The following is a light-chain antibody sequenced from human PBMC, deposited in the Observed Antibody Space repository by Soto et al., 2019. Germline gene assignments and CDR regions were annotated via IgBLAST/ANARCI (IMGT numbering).Light chain of an antibody. V-gene: IGKV2-28*01. CDR1: QSLLHSNGYNY. Sequence: DIVMTQSPLSLPVTPGEPASISCRSSQSLLHSNGYNYLDLYVQKPGQSPQLLIYLRSNRASGVPDRFSGSGSGTDFTLKISRVEAEDVGVYYCMQALQTPLTFGGGTKVEIK. CDR3: MQALQTPLT. J-gene: IGKJ4*01. CDR2: LRS.